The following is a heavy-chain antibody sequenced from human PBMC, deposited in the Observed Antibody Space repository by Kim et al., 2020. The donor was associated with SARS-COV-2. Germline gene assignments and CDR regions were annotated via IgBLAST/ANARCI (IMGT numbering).Heavy chain of an antibody. CDR3: AKGVTERCHIPCYYYFAIDG. Sequence: GGSLRLSCAASGFTFPRSVPNWVRQAPGTGLEWVSGISLIFDPTYYADSVRGRFTISRDNSKSTVFLQMNSLRAEDTDLYYCAKGVTERCHIPCYYYFAIDGWGHGTTVTVSS. CDR2: ISLIFDPT. J-gene: IGHJ6*02. V-gene: IGHV3-23*01. CDR1: GFTFPRSV. D-gene: IGHD1-20*01.